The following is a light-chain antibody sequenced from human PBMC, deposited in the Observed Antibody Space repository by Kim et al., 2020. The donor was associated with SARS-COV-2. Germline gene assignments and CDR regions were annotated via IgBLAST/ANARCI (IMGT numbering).Light chain of an antibody. CDR3: QSYDSSLNWV. V-gene: IGLV1-40*01. J-gene: IGLJ3*02. CDR2: GDN. Sequence: GQRVTISCTGGGSNIGANSDVYWYQQVPETAPKLLIYGDNNRPSGVPDRFSASKTGTSASLAITGLQAEDEADYYCQSYDSSLNWVFGGGTQLTVL. CDR1: GSNIGANSD.